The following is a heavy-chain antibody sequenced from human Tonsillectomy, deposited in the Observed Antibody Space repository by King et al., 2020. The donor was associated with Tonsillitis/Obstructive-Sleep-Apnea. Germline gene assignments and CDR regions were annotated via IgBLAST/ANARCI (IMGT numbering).Heavy chain of an antibody. J-gene: IGHJ4*02. D-gene: IGHD3-16*01. V-gene: IGHV3-9*01. CDR3: AKGPTWGHDSLYFDY. CDR2: ISWNSGSI. Sequence: VQLVESGGGLVQPGRSLRLSCAASGFTFDDYAMHWVRQAPGKGLEWVSGISWNSGSIGYADSVKGRFTISRDNAKNSLYLQMNSLRAEDTALYYCAKGPTWGHDSLYFDYWGQGTLVTVSS. CDR1: GFTFDDYA.